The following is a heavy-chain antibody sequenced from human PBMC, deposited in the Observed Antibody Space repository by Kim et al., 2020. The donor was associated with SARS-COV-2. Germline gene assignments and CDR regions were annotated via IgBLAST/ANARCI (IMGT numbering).Heavy chain of an antibody. Sequence: GGSLRLSCAASGFTFSGYAMHWVRQAPGKGLEWVAVISYDGSNKYYADSVKGRFTISRDNSKNTLYLQMNSLRAEDTAVYYCAKGATGNYFDYWGQGTL. CDR3: AKGATGNYFDY. J-gene: IGHJ4*02. CDR2: ISYDGSNK. D-gene: IGHD1-26*01. CDR1: GFTFSGYA. V-gene: IGHV3-30*18.